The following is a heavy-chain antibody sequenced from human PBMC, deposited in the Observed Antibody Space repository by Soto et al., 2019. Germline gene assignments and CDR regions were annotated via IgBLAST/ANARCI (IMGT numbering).Heavy chain of an antibody. CDR2: IYHSGST. J-gene: IGHJ3*02. D-gene: IGHD6-13*01. Sequence: PSETLSLTCAVSGGSISSGGYSWSWIRQPPGKGLEWIGYIYHSGSTYYNPSLKSRVTISVDRSKNQFSLKLSSVTAADTAVYYCASTQYAGNSSVAFDILVQGTMVT. CDR1: GGSISSGGYS. V-gene: IGHV4-30-2*01. CDR3: ASTQYAGNSSVAFDI.